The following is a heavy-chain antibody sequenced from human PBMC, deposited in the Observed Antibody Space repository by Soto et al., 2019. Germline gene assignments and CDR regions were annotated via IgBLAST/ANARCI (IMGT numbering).Heavy chain of an antibody. D-gene: IGHD3-10*01. CDR1: GGSISSGGYY. J-gene: IGHJ6*02. V-gene: IGHV4-31*03. CDR2: IYYSGST. CDR3: ARDIYSHGSGSYPFYGMDV. Sequence: SETLSLTCTVSGGSISSGGYYWSWIRQHPGKGLEWIGYIYYSGSTYYNPSLKSRVTISVDTSKNHVSLKLSSVTAADTAVYYCARDIYSHGSGSYPFYGMDVWGQGTTVTVSS.